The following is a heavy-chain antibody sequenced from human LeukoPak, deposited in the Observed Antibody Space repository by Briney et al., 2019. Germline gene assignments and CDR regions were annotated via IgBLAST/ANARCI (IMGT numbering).Heavy chain of an antibody. V-gene: IGHV3-30*18. Sequence: GGSLRLSCAASGFSFSSYGMHWVRQAPGKGREWVAVISYDGTNKDYADSVKGRFTIYRDNSKNTLFLQMNSLRTEDTAVYYCAKDRGWNGAFDHWGQGTLVTVSS. CDR2: ISYDGTNK. CDR1: GFSFSSYG. CDR3: AKDRGWNGAFDH. D-gene: IGHD1-1*01. J-gene: IGHJ4*02.